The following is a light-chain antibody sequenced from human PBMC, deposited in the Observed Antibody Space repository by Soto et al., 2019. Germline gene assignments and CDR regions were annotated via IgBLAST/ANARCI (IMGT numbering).Light chain of an antibody. J-gene: IGLJ2*01. CDR3: AAWDDSLNGVL. CDR2: KNN. Sequence: QSVLTQPPSASGTPGQRVTISCSGSSSNIGSNTVNWYQQLPGTAPKFHIYKNNQRPSGVPDRFSGSKSGTSASLAISGLQSEDEADYYCAAWDDSLNGVLFGGGTKVTVL. CDR1: SSNIGSNT. V-gene: IGLV1-44*01.